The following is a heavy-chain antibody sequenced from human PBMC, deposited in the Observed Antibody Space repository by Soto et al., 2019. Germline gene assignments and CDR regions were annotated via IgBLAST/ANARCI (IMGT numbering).Heavy chain of an antibody. D-gene: IGHD6-19*01. CDR2: ISGGGGNK. CDR1: GFTFTTYV. J-gene: IGHJ4*02. V-gene: IGHV3-23*01. Sequence: EVQLLESGGGLVQPGGSLRLSCAASGFTFTTYVMSWVRQAPGKGLEWVSGISGGGGNKYYADSVKGQFTISRDNSNNRMYLQMDSLRAEDTAVYYCAKGAVAGSRVYFDYWGQGALVTVSS. CDR3: AKGAVAGSRVYFDY.